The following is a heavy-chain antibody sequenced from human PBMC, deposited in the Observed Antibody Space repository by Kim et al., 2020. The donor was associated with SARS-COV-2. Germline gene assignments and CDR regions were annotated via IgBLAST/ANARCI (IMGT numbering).Heavy chain of an antibody. CDR2: IWYDGSNK. Sequence: GGSLRLSCAASGFTFSSYGMHWVRQAPGKGLEWVAVIWYDGSNKYYADSVKGRFTISRDNSKNTLYLQMNSLRAEDTAVYYCARGRGYCSGGSCDRDAFDIWGQGTMVTVSS. D-gene: IGHD2-15*01. V-gene: IGHV3-33*01. J-gene: IGHJ3*02. CDR3: ARGRGYCSGGSCDRDAFDI. CDR1: GFTFSSYG.